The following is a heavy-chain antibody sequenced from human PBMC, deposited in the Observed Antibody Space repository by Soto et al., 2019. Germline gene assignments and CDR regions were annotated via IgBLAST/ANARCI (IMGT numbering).Heavy chain of an antibody. V-gene: IGHV4-59*02. CDR1: GDSVSSYY. CDR2: IYYGVST. D-gene: IGHD2-2*01. Sequence: SETLSLTCTVSGDSVSSYYWSWIRQPPGRGLEWIGYIYYGVSTNYNPSLDSRVTISVDTSKNQFSLRLSSVTAADTAVYYCARGSLVPASNGFDPWGQGTLVTVSS. J-gene: IGHJ5*02. CDR3: ARGSLVPASNGFDP.